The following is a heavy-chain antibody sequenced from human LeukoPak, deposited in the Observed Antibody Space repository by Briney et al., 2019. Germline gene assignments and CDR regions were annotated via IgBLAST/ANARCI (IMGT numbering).Heavy chain of an antibody. D-gene: IGHD3-10*01. J-gene: IGHJ6*03. Sequence: SQTLSLTCAISGASVSSNSAAWNWIRQSPSKGLEWLGRTYYRSKWYNDYAVSVKSRITINPDTSKNQFSLQLSSETAADTAVYYCARAGGHYYGSGETKNYYYYYMDVWGKGTTVTISS. CDR2: TYYRSKWYN. V-gene: IGHV6-1*01. CDR3: ARAGGHYYGSGETKNYYYYYMDV. CDR1: GASVSSNSAA.